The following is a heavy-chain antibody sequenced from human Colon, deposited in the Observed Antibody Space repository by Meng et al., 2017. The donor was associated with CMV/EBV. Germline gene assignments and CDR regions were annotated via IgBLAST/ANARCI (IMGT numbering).Heavy chain of an antibody. CDR3: AKSLKQLAYDAFDI. Sequence: GESLKISCVASGFKFSDYRMNWVRQAPGKGLEWVSSMMGGDSYKYYAESVQGRFTISRDNSKNTLYLQMNSLRAEDTAVYYCAKSLKQLAYDAFDIWGQGTMVTVSS. V-gene: IGHV3-21*01. CDR1: GFKFSDYR. CDR2: MMGGDSYK. D-gene: IGHD6-6*01. J-gene: IGHJ3*02.